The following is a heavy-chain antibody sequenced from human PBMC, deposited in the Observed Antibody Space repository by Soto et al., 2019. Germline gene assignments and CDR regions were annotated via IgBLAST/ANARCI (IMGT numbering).Heavy chain of an antibody. Sequence: QVQLVQSGAEVKKPGASVKVSCKASGYTFTDYYIHWVRHAAGQGLEWMGMIDPIDGGTTYAERFKGTVTMTRDTSKSTVNMEMSSLTSEDTALYYWARDIVSESGGSFRPRGPSYGNEYWGPGTLITVSS. CDR2: IDPIDGGT. D-gene: IGHD3-16*01. CDR1: GYTFTDYY. J-gene: IGHJ4*02. CDR3: ARDIVSESGGSFRPRGPSYGNEY. V-gene: IGHV1-46*01.